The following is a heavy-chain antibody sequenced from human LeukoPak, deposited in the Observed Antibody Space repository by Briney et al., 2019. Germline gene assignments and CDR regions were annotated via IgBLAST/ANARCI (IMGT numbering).Heavy chain of an antibody. D-gene: IGHD5-18*01. CDR2: INPSGGST. Sequence: ASVKVSCKASGYTFTGYYMHWVRQAPGQGLEWMGIINPSGGSTSYAQKFQGRVTMTRDTSTSTVYMELSSLRSEDTAVHYCAREYSYGYRINYFDYWGQGTLVTVSS. CDR3: AREYSYGYRINYFDY. J-gene: IGHJ4*02. CDR1: GYTFTGYY. V-gene: IGHV1-46*01.